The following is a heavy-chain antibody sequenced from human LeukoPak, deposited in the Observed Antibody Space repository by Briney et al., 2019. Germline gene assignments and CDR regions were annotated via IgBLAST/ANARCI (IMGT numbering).Heavy chain of an antibody. CDR3: AKDGSWGDYYFYFYMDV. Sequence: PGGSLRLSCEVSGSGSTFGNFAMSWVRQAPGKGLEWVSGISGSGYYTYYADSVKGRFTISRDNSKNTLYIQMNSLRAEDTAVYYCAKDGSWGDYYFYFYMDVWGKGTTVTVSS. J-gene: IGHJ6*03. CDR2: ISGSGYYT. V-gene: IGHV3-23*01. D-gene: IGHD3-16*01. CDR1: GSGSTFGNFA.